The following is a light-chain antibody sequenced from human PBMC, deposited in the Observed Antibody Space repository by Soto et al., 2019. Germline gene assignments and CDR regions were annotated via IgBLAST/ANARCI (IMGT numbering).Light chain of an antibody. CDR3: LQHHNYPPT. J-gene: IGKJ1*01. Sequence: DIQMTQSPSSLSASVGDRVTITCRASQDITNDLGWYQQKPGKAPKRLMYAASSLQSGVPSRFSGSGSGTEFTRTISSLQPEDFATYYCLQHHNYPPTFGQGTKVEI. CDR1: QDITND. V-gene: IGKV1-17*01. CDR2: AAS.